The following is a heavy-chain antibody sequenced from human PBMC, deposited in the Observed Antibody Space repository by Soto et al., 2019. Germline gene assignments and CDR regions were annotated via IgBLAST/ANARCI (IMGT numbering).Heavy chain of an antibody. CDR2: INADGSSM. CDR1: GFTCSNSW. D-gene: IGHD1-1*01. J-gene: IGHJ4*02. CDR3: ARDRLNNAYNTFFDY. V-gene: IGHV3-74*01. Sequence: EVQLVESGVGLIQPGGSLRLSCAASGFTCSNSWMHWVRQAPGEGLVWLSHINADGSSMRYADSVRGRLTISRDNAKNTLFIQMSSLTAEDTAVYFCARDRLNNAYNTFFDYWGQGTLVTVSS.